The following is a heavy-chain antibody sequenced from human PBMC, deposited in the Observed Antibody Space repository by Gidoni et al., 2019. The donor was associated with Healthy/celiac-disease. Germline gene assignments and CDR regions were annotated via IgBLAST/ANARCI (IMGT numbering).Heavy chain of an antibody. CDR3: AGEYCSGGSCYSDY. CDR1: GGPLSSGSYY. CDR2: IYYSGST. V-gene: IGHV4-61*01. J-gene: IGHJ4*02. D-gene: IGHD2-15*01. Sequence: QVQLQESGPGLVKPSETLSLTCTVFGGPLSSGSYYWSWIRQPPGKGLEWIGYIYYSGSTNYNPSLKGRVTISVDTSKNQFSLKLSSVTAADTAVYYCAGEYCSGGSCYSDYWGQGTLVTVSS.